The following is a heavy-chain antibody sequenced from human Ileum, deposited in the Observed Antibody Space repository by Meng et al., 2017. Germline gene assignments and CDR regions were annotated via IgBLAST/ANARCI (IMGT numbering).Heavy chain of an antibody. J-gene: IGHJ4*02. CDR3: GPESTGDD. V-gene: IGHV3-74*01. CDR2: INHDGRGT. D-gene: IGHD2-2*01. Sequence: VQPVGSVRGDVPPGGSLRLSCVASGFTFSSYWMNWVRQAPGKGLVWLSRINHDGRGTHYADAVKGRFTISRDNAKNTLYLQINSLRAEDTGVYYCGPESTGDDWGQGTLVTVSS. CDR1: GFTFSSYW.